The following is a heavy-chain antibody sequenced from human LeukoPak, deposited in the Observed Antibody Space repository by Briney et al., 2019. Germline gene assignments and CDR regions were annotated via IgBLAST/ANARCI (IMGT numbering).Heavy chain of an antibody. Sequence: SETLSPTCTVSGGSISSYYWSWIRQPAGKGLEWIGRIYTSGSTNYNPSLKSRVTMSVDTSKNQFSLKLSSVTAADTAVYYCAREYCSSTSCYMGYYYYYMDVWGKGTTVTVSS. CDR3: AREYCSSTSCYMGYYYYYMDV. D-gene: IGHD2-2*02. V-gene: IGHV4-4*07. CDR1: GGSISSYY. CDR2: IYTSGST. J-gene: IGHJ6*03.